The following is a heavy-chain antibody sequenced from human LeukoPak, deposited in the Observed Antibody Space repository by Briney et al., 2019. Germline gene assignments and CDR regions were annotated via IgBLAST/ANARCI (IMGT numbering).Heavy chain of an antibody. J-gene: IGHJ4*02. V-gene: IGHV3-23*01. Sequence: GGSLRLSCAASGFTFSNYAMSWVRQAPGKGLEWVSAITGSGSGIYHADSMKSRFTISRDNSKNTLYLQINSLRAEDTAAYYCAKWGDYDVLTGYYVSDYWGQGTLVTVSS. CDR3: AKWGDYDVLTGYYVSDY. D-gene: IGHD3-9*01. CDR2: ITGSGSGI. CDR1: GFTFSNYA.